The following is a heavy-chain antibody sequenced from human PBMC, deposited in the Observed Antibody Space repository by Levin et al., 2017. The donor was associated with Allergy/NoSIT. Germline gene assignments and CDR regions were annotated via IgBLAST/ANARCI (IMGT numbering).Heavy chain of an antibody. V-gene: IGHV1-18*01. CDR1: GYIFTNYI. D-gene: IGHD1-26*01. CDR2: ITANTGDT. CDR3: VRDTRRATFDT. J-gene: IGHJ5*02. Sequence: ASVKDSCKTSGYIFTNYIVTWVRQAPGQGPEWMGGITANTGDTNYAQRLQGRLTLTTDTSTSTAYMELRSLTSDDTAVYYCVRDTRRATFDTWGQGTPVTVSS.